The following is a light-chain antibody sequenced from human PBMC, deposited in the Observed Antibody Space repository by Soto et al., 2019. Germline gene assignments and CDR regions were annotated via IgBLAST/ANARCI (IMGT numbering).Light chain of an antibody. CDR1: QSISGW. Sequence: DIQMTQSPSTLSASVGDRVTITCRASQSISGWLAWYQHKPGRAPKLLIYDASTLESGVPSRFSGSRSGTEFTLTISSLQPHDFATYYCQQYNTYSWTFGQVTKVVIK. CDR3: QQYNTYSWT. J-gene: IGKJ1*01. CDR2: DAS. V-gene: IGKV1-5*01.